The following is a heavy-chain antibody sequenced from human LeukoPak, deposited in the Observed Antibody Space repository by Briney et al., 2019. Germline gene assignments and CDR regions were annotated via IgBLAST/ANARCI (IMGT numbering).Heavy chain of an antibody. J-gene: IGHJ3*02. Sequence: KSSETLSLTCTVSGGSISSYYWSWIRQPPGKGLEWIGSIYYSGSTYYNPSLKSRVTISVDTSKNQFSLKLSSVTAADTAVYYCASPQDRIAAADDAFDIWGQGTMVTVSS. CDR2: IYYSGST. D-gene: IGHD6-13*01. CDR1: GGSISSYY. CDR3: ASPQDRIAAADDAFDI. V-gene: IGHV4-59*12.